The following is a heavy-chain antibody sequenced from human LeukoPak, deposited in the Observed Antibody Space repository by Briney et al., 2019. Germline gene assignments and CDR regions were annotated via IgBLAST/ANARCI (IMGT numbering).Heavy chain of an antibody. Sequence: ASVKVSCKASGYTFTYYFIHWVRQAPGQGREWMGRMNGNSGVTMYAQTLHDRVTMTSDTSISTAYMELSRLTSDDTAVYYCARDLSSTSHWEFDYWGQGTLVTVSS. CDR2: MNGNSGVT. J-gene: IGHJ4*02. CDR3: ARDLSSTSHWEFDY. D-gene: IGHD1-26*01. V-gene: IGHV1-2*06. CDR1: GYTFTYYF.